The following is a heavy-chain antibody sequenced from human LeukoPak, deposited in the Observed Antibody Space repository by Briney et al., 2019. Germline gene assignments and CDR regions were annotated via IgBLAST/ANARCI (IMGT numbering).Heavy chain of an antibody. J-gene: IGHJ5*02. V-gene: IGHV1-18*01. CDR3: MRHPLEFGSSSWRRYNWFDP. CDR1: GYSFSNYG. Sequence: ASVKVSCKASGYSFSNYGISWVRQAPGQGLEWMGWISGYTGDTKYAQKFQGRVTMTTDTPTSTAYMDLRSLRSDDTAVYYCMRHPLEFGSSSWRRYNWFDPWGQGTLVIVSA. D-gene: IGHD6-13*01. CDR2: ISGYTGDT.